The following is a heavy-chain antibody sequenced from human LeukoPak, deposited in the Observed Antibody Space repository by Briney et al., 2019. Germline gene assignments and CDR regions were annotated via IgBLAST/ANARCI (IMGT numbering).Heavy chain of an antibody. V-gene: IGHV4-30-4*02. CDR2: IYYSGST. CDR3: ARAQLYGDYVPYGMDV. D-gene: IGHD4-17*01. CDR1: GGSISSGDYY. Sequence: PSDTLSLTCTVSGGSISSGDYYWSWLRQPPGTGLEWIGYIYYSGSTYYNPSLKSRVTISVDTSKKQFSLKLSSVTPADTAVYYCARAQLYGDYVPYGMDVWGQGTTVTVSS. J-gene: IGHJ6*02.